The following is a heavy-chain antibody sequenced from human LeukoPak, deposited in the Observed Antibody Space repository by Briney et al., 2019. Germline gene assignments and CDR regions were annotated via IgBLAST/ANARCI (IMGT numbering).Heavy chain of an antibody. CDR1: GGSFSGYY. J-gene: IGHJ4*02. V-gene: IGHV4-34*01. CDR3: ARALDY. CDR2: INHSGST. Sequence: SETLSLTCAVYGGSFSGYYWSWIRQPPGKGLEWIGEINHSGSTNYNPSLKSRVTISVDTSKNQFSLKLSSVTAADTAVYYCARALDYWGQGTLVTVSS.